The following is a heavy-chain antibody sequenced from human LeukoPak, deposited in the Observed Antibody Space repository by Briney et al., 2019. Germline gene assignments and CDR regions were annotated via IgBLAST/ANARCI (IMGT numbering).Heavy chain of an antibody. Sequence: GGSLRLSCAASGFSFSTYSMNWVRQAPGKGLEWVSFISSSSSYIYHADSVKGRFTISRDNAKNSLYLQMNSLSAEDTAVYYCAREGVGSYYGSGDYWGQGTLVTVSS. CDR3: AREGVGSYYGSGDY. J-gene: IGHJ4*02. CDR2: ISSSSSYI. CDR1: GFSFSTYS. V-gene: IGHV3-21*04. D-gene: IGHD1-26*01.